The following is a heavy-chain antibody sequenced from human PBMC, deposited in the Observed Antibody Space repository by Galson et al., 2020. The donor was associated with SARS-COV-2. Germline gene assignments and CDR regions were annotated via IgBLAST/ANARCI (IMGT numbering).Heavy chain of an antibody. D-gene: IGHD3-10*01. CDR2: LNHRGST. Sequence: SETLSLTCTVYDESFSIYYWSWIRQSPGKGLEWIGELNHRGSTNYNPSLRSRATISLDTSKSQFSLRLSSVTAADTAVYYCARHLFGSMVLQIEHWGQGTLVTVS. J-gene: IGHJ1*01. CDR3: ARHLFGSMVLQIEH. CDR1: DESFSIYY. V-gene: IGHV4-34*01.